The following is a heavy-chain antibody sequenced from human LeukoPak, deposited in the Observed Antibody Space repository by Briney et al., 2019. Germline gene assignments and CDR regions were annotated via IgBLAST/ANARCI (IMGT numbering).Heavy chain of an antibody. CDR3: ARENSYGTRYFDY. D-gene: IGHD5-18*01. Sequence: SQTLSLTCTVSGGSFSGGGSFWSWLRQHPERGLEWIGYIFYSGTTYYNPSLKSRVTISLQMSQNQFSLRLNSVTAADTAIYYCARENSYGTRYFDYWGQGTPVTVSS. J-gene: IGHJ4*02. CDR1: GGSFSGGGSF. CDR2: IFYSGTT. V-gene: IGHV4-31*03.